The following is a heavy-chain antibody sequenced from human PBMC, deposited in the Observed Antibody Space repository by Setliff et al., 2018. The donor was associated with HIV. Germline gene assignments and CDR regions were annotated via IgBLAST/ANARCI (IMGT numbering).Heavy chain of an antibody. CDR2: IYFTGST. J-gene: IGHJ4*02. D-gene: IGHD1-26*01. V-gene: IGHV4-59*08. CDR3: ALLYPYSGYLGY. CDR1: GGSISTYY. Sequence: ETLSLTCTVSGGSISTYYWSWIRQPPGKGLEWIGSIYFTGSTNYNPSLKSRVTISVDTSKNRFSLKLSSVTAADTAIYYCALLYPYSGYLGYWGQGTLVTVSS.